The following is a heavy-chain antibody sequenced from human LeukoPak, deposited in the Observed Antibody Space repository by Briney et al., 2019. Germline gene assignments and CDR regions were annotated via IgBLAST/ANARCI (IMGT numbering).Heavy chain of an antibody. J-gene: IGHJ5*02. D-gene: IGHD2-8*01. V-gene: IGHV4-39*07. Sequence: SETLSLTCTVSGGSISSSSYYWGWIRQPPGKGLEWIGSIYYSGSTYYNPSLKSRVTISVDTSKNQFSLKLSSVTAADTAVYYCVRGPPVLLINGGVWLDPWGQGTLVIVSS. CDR2: IYYSGST. CDR3: VRGPPVLLINGGVWLDP. CDR1: GGSISSSSYY.